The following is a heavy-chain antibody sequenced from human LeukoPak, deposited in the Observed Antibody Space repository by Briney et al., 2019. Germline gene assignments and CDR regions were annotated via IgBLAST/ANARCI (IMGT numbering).Heavy chain of an antibody. J-gene: IGHJ4*02. V-gene: IGHV4-30-4*01. D-gene: IGHD3-9*01. Sequence: PSETLSLTCTVSGGSISSGDYYWSWIRQPPGKGLEWIGYIYYSGSTYYNPSLKSRVTISVDTSKNQFSLKLSSVTAADTAMYYCARIFYDILTIYFDYWGQGTLVTVSS. CDR1: GGSISSGDYY. CDR2: IYYSGST. CDR3: ARIFYDILTIYFDY.